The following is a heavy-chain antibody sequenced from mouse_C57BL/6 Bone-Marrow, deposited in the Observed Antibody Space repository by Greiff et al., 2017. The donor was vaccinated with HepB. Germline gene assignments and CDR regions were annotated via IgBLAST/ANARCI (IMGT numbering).Heavy chain of an antibody. V-gene: IGHV5-9*01. J-gene: IGHJ4*01. Sequence: EVQLVESGGGLVKPGGSLKLSCAASGFTFSSYTMSWVRQTPAKRLEWVATISGGGGNTYYPDSVKGRFTISRDNAKNTLYLQMSSLRSEDTALYYCASRGAMDYWGQGTSVTVSS. CDR1: GFTFSSYT. CDR2: ISGGGGNT. CDR3: ASRGAMDY.